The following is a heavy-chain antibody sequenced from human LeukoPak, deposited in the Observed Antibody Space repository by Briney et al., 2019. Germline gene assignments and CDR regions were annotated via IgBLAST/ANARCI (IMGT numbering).Heavy chain of an antibody. D-gene: IGHD1-26*01. CDR1: GFTFGSYG. CDR2: TSYDGNHK. J-gene: IGHJ4*02. V-gene: IGHV3-30*18. CDR3: AKSGTSFSFDY. Sequence: GGSLRLSCAASGFTFGSYGMHWVRQAPGKGLEWVAITSYDGNHKYYADPVKGRFTISRDNAKNSLYLQMNSLRAEDTALYYCAKSGTSFSFDYWGQGTLVTVSS.